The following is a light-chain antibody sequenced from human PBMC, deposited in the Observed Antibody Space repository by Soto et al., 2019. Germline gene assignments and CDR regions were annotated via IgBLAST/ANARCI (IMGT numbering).Light chain of an antibody. J-gene: IGKJ4*01. CDR1: QGISNW. CDR2: AAS. V-gene: IGKV1D-12*01. CDR3: QQLRMYPST. Sequence: DIQMTQSPSSVSASVGDRVSITCRASQGISNWLAWYQQKPGRAPKLLIYAASSLQSGVSSRFSGSGSGTDFTLTISSLQAEDFATYYCQQLRMYPSTFGGGTKV.